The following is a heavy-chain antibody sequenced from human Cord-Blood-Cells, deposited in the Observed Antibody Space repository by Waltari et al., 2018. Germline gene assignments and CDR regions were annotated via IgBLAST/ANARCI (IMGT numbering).Heavy chain of an antibody. J-gene: IGHJ6*02. Sequence: QVQLQQWGARLLKPSETLSLTCALYGGSFSGYYWSWIRQRPGNALDWIGEINHSGSTNYNPSLKSRVTISVDTSKNQFSLKLSSVTAADTAVYYCARGYRITIFGVVIARYGMDVWGQGTTVTVSS. CDR1: GGSFSGYY. D-gene: IGHD3-3*01. CDR2: INHSGST. V-gene: IGHV4-34*01. CDR3: ARGYRITIFGVVIARYGMDV.